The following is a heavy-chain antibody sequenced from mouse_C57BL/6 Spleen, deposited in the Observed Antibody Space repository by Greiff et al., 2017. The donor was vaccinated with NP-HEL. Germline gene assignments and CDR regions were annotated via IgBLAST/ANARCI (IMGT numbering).Heavy chain of an antibody. CDR3: AVLSGAY. CDR2: IDPANGNT. Sequence: VQLQQSVAELVRPGASVKLSCTASGFNIKNTYMPWVKQRPEQGLEWIGRIDPANGNTKYAPKFQGKATITADTSSNTAYLQLSSLTSEDTAIYYCAVLSGAYWGQGTLVTVSA. CDR1: GFNIKNTY. V-gene: IGHV14-3*01. J-gene: IGHJ3*01. D-gene: IGHD1-1*02.